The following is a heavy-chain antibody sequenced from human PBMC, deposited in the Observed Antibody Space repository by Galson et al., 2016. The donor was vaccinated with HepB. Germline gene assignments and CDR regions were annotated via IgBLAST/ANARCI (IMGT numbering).Heavy chain of an antibody. V-gene: IGHV3-9*01. D-gene: IGHD7-27*01. CDR1: GFTFNDYV. CDR3: AKGQTNWATFDS. CDR2: VNWNSATL. J-gene: IGHJ4*02. Sequence: SLRLSCAASGFTFNDYVMHWVRQLPGKGLEWVSGVNWNSATLAYADSVRGRFTISRDNAGNSLYLQMNSLRAEDTALYYCAKGQTNWATFDSWGQGTLVTVSS.